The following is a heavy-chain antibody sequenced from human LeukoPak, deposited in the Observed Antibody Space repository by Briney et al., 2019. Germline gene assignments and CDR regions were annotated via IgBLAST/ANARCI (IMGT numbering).Heavy chain of an antibody. V-gene: IGHV3-21*01. Sequence: GGSLRLSCAASGFTFSSYSMNWVRQAPGKGLEWVSSISSSSSYIYYADSVKGRFTISRDNAKNSLYLQMNSLRAEDTAVYHCARDDYVWGSYRSNNHFDYWGQGTLVTVSS. CDR1: GFTFSSYS. J-gene: IGHJ4*02. D-gene: IGHD3-16*02. CDR2: ISSSSSYI. CDR3: ARDDYVWGSYRSNNHFDY.